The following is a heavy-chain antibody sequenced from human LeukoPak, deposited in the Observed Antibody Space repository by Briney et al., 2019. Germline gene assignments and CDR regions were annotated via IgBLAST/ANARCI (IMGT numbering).Heavy chain of an antibody. Sequence: GSLRLSCAASGFIFRNHAMNWVRQAPGQGLEWVSGVSASGGSTFNTDSVKGRFSISRDNSKNTLYLEMNSLRPEDTALYYCAKSLGNQGVIDYWGPGTLVTVSS. CDR2: VSASGGST. J-gene: IGHJ4*02. CDR1: GFIFRNHA. V-gene: IGHV3-23*01. CDR3: AKSLGNQGVIDY. D-gene: IGHD3-10*01.